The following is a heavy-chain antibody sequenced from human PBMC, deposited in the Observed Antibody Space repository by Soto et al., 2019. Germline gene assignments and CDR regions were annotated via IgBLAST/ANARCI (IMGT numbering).Heavy chain of an antibody. D-gene: IGHD6-6*01. J-gene: IGHJ4*02. CDR3: AKRSSSSTFDY. V-gene: IGHV3-23*01. CDR2: ISGSDDST. CDR1: GFTFSSYA. Sequence: EVQLLESGGGLVQPGESLRLSCAASGFTFSSYAMSWVRQAPGKGLEWVSVISGSDDSTYYADSVKGRFTISRDNSKNTLYLKMNSLRAEATAVYYCAKRSSSSTFDYWGQGTLVTVSS.